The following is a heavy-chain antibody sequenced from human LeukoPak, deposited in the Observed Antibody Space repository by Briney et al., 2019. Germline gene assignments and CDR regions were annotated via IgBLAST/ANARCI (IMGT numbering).Heavy chain of an antibody. J-gene: IGHJ4*02. CDR3: ARISLPDILWSGYEGLDY. Sequence: GGSLRLSCAASGFTFSSYAMHWVRQAPGKGLEWVAVISYDGSNKYYADSVKGRFTISRDNSKNTLYLQMNSLRAEDTAMYYCARISLPDILWSGYEGLDYWGQGTLVTVSS. CDR1: GFTFSSYA. CDR2: ISYDGSNK. D-gene: IGHD3-3*01. V-gene: IGHV3-30*04.